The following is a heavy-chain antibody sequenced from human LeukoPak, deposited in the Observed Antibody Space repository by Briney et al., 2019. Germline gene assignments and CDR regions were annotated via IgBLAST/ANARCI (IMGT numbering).Heavy chain of an antibody. CDR2: IYSGGSA. D-gene: IGHD3-10*01. CDR3: ATSSGSYYQSAAFDY. V-gene: IGHV3-53*01. J-gene: IGHJ4*02. CDR1: GFTVSNNY. Sequence: GGSLRLSCSASGFTVSNNYMSWVRQPPGKGLEWVSLIYSGGSAYYADSVKNRFIISRDNSNTTLYLQMNSLSAEDTAVYYCATSSGSYYQSAAFDYWGQGTLVTVSS.